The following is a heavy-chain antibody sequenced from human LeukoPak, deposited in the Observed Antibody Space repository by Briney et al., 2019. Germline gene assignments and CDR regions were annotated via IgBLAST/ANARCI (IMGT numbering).Heavy chain of an antibody. D-gene: IGHD3-10*01. J-gene: IGHJ4*02. V-gene: IGHV1-2*04. CDR2: INPNSGGT. CDR3: ARDSQKLTYYYGSGSYYNEGLVDY. CDR1: GYTFTGYY. Sequence: ASVKVSCKASGYTFTGYYMHWVRQAPGQGLEWMGWINPNSGGTNYAQKFQAWVTMTRDTSISTACMELSRLRSDDTAVYFCARDSQKLTYYYGSGSYYNEGLVDYWGQGTLVTVSS.